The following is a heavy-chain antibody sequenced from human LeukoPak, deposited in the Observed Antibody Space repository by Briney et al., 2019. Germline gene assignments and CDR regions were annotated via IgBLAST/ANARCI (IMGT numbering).Heavy chain of an antibody. D-gene: IGHD6-13*01. J-gene: IGHJ4*02. CDR1: RGSISSYY. V-gene: IGHV4-59*01. Sequence: SEILSLTCTVSRGSISSYYWSWIRQPPGQGLEWIGYIYYSGSTNYNPSLKSRVAISVDTSKNQFSLNLSSVTAADTAVYYCAREGVSAATFDYWGQGTLVTVSS. CDR3: AREGVSAATFDY. CDR2: IYYSGST.